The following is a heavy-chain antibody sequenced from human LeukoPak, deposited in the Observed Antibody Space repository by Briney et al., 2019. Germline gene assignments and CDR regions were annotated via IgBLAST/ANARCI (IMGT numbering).Heavy chain of an antibody. CDR2: ISSYGGSP. Sequence: GGSLRLSCSASGFTLCSLARHWVRQAPGKGLEYVSAISSYGGSPYYADSVKGRFTISRDNSQNMLYLQMSSLRAEDTAVYYCVKTPYYYDGDTVDVWAQGSTVTVSS. V-gene: IGHV3-64D*09. CDR1: GFTLCSLA. CDR3: VKTPYYYDGDTVDV. D-gene: IGHD3-22*01. J-gene: IGHJ6*01.